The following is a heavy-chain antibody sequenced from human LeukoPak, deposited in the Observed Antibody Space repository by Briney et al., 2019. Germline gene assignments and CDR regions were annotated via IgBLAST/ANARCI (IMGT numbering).Heavy chain of an antibody. Sequence: SETLSLTCTVSGGSISGYYWSWIRQPPGKGLEWIGFIHDSGDTYYNASLKSRVTISVDTSKNQLSLNLRSVAAADTAVYYCARDLPTLIPGFDPWGQGTLVTVSS. CDR2: IHDSGDT. J-gene: IGHJ5*02. CDR3: ARDLPTLIPGFDP. CDR1: GGSISGYY. V-gene: IGHV4-59*01.